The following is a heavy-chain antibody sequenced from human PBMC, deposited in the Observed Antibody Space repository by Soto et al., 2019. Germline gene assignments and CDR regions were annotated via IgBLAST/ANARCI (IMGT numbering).Heavy chain of an antibody. CDR2: ISYDGSIK. Sequence: LSLTCAASGFTFSSCGMHWVRQAPGKGLEWVAVISYDGSIKYYADSVKGRFTISRDNSKNTLYLQMNSLRAEDTAVYYCAKDALRYFDWLLFPPVLYFDYWGQGTLVTVSS. CDR3: AKDALRYFDWLLFPPVLYFDY. CDR1: GFTFSSCG. V-gene: IGHV3-30*18. D-gene: IGHD3-9*01. J-gene: IGHJ4*02.